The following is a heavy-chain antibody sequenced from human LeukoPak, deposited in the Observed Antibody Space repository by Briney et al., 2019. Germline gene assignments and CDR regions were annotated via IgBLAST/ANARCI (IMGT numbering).Heavy chain of an antibody. D-gene: IGHD3-3*01. Sequence: GGSLRLSCAASGYTFRRYWMIWVRQAPGKGLVWVSRIDIDGSSTTYADSVKGRFTISRDNAKNTLYLQMNSLRAEDTAVYYCARGFTIFGVVNDGFDIWGQGTKFTVSS. CDR3: ARGFTIFGVVNDGFDI. CDR2: IDIDGSST. J-gene: IGHJ3*02. CDR1: GYTFRRYW. V-gene: IGHV3-74*01.